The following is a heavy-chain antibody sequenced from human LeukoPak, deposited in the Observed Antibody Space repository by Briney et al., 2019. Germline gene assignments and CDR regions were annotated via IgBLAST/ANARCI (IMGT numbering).Heavy chain of an antibody. CDR2: MNPNSGNT. CDR1: GDTFSSYD. CDR3: ARGGTMVRGVNALGNYGMDV. D-gene: IGHD3-10*01. J-gene: IGHJ6*02. Sequence: ASVKVSCKAPGDTFSSYDLNWVRQATGQGLEWMGWMNPNSGNTGFAQKFQGRVTLTRDTSISTAYMELSNLRSDDTTVYYCARGGTMVRGVNALGNYGMDVWGQGTTVTVSS. V-gene: IGHV1-8*01.